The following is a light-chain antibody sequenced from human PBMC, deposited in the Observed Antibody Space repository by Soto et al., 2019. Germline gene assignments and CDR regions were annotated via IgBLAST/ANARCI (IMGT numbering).Light chain of an antibody. Sequence: DIQMTQSPSTLSASVGDRVTITCRASQDVRTWLAWYQQRPGKAPKVLIHAATILQSGVPSRFSGSGAGTDFTLTINNLQPDDFATYYCQQVDNFPLTFGPGTKVD. CDR3: QQVDNFPLT. J-gene: IGKJ3*01. CDR2: AAT. CDR1: QDVRTW. V-gene: IGKV1-12*01.